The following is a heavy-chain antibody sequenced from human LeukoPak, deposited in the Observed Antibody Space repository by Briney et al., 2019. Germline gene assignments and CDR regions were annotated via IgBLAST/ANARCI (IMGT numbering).Heavy chain of an antibody. J-gene: IGHJ6*02. CDR3: AREHNTYYDFWSGYSYGMDV. V-gene: IGHV3-30-3*01. D-gene: IGHD3-3*01. CDR1: GFTFSSYA. CDR2: ISYDGSNK. Sequence: GRSLRLSCAASGFTFSSYAMHWVRQAPGKGLEWVVVISYDGSNKYYADSVKGRFTISRDNSKNTLYLQMNSLRAEDTAVYYCAREHNTYYDFWSGYSYGMDVWGQGITVTVSS.